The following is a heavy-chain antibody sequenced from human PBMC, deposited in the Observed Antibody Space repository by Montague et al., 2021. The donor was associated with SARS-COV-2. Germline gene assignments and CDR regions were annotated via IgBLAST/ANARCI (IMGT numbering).Heavy chain of an antibody. CDR3: ARLEAGDCSGGSCYSSCFDL. V-gene: IGHV4-59*08. CDR2: IYYSGST. Sequence: SETLSHTCTVSGGSISSYYWSWIRQPPGKGLEWIGNIYYSGSTNYNPSLKSRVTISVDTSKNQFSLKLSSVTAADTAVYYCARLEAGDCSGGSCYSSCFDLWGQGTLVTVSS. D-gene: IGHD2-15*01. J-gene: IGHJ5*02. CDR1: GGSISSYY.